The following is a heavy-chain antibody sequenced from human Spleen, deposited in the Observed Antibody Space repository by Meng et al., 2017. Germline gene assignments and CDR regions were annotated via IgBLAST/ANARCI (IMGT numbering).Heavy chain of an antibody. V-gene: IGHV4-34*01. Sequence: QGQVQQWGAGLLKPSETLSLTCAVYGGSCSGYSWSWIRQPPGKGLEWIGEINHSGSTNYNPSLKSRVTISVDTSKNQFSLKLSSVTAADTAVYYCARAWDIVVVVRSYGMDVWGQGTTVTVSS. CDR2: INHSGST. CDR3: ARAWDIVVVVRSYGMDV. J-gene: IGHJ6*02. CDR1: GGSCSGYS. D-gene: IGHD2-15*01.